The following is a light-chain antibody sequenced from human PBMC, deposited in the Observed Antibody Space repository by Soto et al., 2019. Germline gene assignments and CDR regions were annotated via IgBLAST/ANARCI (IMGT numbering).Light chain of an antibody. CDR2: EGS. CDR1: SSDVGSYNL. V-gene: IGLV2-23*01. CDR3: CSYAGSSTPYV. J-gene: IGLJ1*01. Sequence: QSALTQPASVSGSPGQSITISCTGTSSDVGSYNLVSWYQQHPGKAPKLMIYEGSKRPSGVSNRFSGSKSGNTASLTISGLQAEDEADYYCCSYAGSSTPYVVGNGTKLTVL.